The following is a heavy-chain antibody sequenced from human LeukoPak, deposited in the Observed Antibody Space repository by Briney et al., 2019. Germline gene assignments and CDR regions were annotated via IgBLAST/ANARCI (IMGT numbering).Heavy chain of an antibody. V-gene: IGHV3-23*01. D-gene: IGHD1-26*01. CDR2: ISGSGGST. CDR1: EFTFSSYA. J-gene: IGHJ1*01. CDR3: AKLVGSHPALGYFQH. Sequence: GGSLRLSCAASEFTFSSYAMNWVRQAPGKGLEWVSSISGSGGSTYYADSVKGRFTISRDNSKNTLYLQMKSLRAEDTAVYYCAKLVGSHPALGYFQHWGQGTLVTVSS.